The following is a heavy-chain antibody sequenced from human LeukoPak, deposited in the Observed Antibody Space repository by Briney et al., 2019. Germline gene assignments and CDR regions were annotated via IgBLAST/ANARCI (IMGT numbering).Heavy chain of an antibody. CDR1: GFTFSSYS. CDR3: AKSGPDPDGWRQGSDY. CDR2: ISSSSSTI. J-gene: IGHJ4*02. D-gene: IGHD5-24*01. V-gene: IGHV3-48*02. Sequence: GGSLRLSCAASGFTFSSYSMNWVRQAPGKGLEWVSYISSSSSTIYYADSVKGRFTISRDNAKNSLYLQMNSLRDEDTAVYYCAKSGPDPDGWRQGSDYRGQGTLVTVSS.